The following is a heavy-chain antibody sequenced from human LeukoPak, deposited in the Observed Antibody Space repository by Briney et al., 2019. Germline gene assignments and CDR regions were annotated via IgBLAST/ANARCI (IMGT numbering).Heavy chain of an antibody. CDR3: AQEGGTMTHIWGYYYFDY. CDR1: GFTSSSDG. D-gene: IGHD4-17*01. V-gene: IGHV3-30*02. CDR2: IRYDGSSK. J-gene: IGHJ4*02. Sequence: GGSLRLSCAASGFTSSSDGMHWVRQAPGKGLEWVAFIRYDGSSKYFADSVKGRFTISRDNSKNTLYLQMNSLRAEDTAVYYWAQEGGTMTHIWGYYYFDYWGQGTLVTVSS.